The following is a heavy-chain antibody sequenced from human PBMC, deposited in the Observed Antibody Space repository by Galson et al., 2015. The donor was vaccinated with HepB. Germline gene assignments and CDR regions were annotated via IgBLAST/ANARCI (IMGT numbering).Heavy chain of an antibody. V-gene: IGHV3-33*01. CDR1: GFTFSIYG. J-gene: IGHJ5*02. D-gene: IGHD6-13*01. CDR3: ARGPGSAWSFDP. CDR2: VRVDGNNR. Sequence: SLRLSCAASGFTFSIYGMHWVRQAPGKGLEWVAVVRVDGNNRNYADSVKGRFPISRDNSKNTLYLQMNSLRAEDTAVYYCARGPGSAWSFDPWGQGTLVTVSS.